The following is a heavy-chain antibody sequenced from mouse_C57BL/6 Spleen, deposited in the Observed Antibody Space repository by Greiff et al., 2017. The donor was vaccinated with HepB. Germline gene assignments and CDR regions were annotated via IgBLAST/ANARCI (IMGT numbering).Heavy chain of an antibody. CDR2: ILPGSGST. CDR3: ARSAPVYYDYDRVFYYAMDY. Sequence: QVQLKQSGAELMKPGASVKLSCKATGYTFTGYWIEWVKQRPGHGLEWIGEILPGSGSTNYNEKFKGKATFTADTSSNTAYMQLSSLTTEDSAIYYCARSAPVYYDYDRVFYYAMDYWGQGTSVTVSS. CDR1: GYTFTGYW. V-gene: IGHV1-9*01. D-gene: IGHD2-4*01. J-gene: IGHJ4*01.